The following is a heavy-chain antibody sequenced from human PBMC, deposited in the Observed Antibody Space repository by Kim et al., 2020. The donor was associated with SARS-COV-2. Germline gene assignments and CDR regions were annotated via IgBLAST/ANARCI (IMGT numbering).Heavy chain of an antibody. Sequence: QKFQGRVTITADESTSTAYMELSSLRSEDTAVYYCAGGGGSWYFSRWFDPWGQGTLVTVSS. CDR3: AGGGGSWYFSRWFDP. D-gene: IGHD6-13*01. V-gene: IGHV1-69*01. J-gene: IGHJ5*02.